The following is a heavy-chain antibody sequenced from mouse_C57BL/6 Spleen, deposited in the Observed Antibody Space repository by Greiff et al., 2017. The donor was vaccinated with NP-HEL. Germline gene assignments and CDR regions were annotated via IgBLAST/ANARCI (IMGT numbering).Heavy chain of an antibody. V-gene: IGHV3-6*01. CDR2: ISYDGSN. CDR3: ARDGDGPTGYFDY. D-gene: IGHD2-3*01. J-gene: IGHJ2*01. CDR1: GYSITSGYY. Sequence: EVKLMESGPGLVKPSQSLSLTCSVTGYSITSGYYWNWIRQFPGNKLEWMGYISYDGSNNYNPSLKNRISITRDTSKNQFFLKLNSVTTEDTATYYCARDGDGPTGYFDYWGQGTTLTVSS.